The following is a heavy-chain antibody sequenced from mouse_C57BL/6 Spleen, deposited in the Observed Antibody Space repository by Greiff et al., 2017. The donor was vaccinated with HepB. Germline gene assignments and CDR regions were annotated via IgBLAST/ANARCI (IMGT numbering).Heavy chain of an antibody. V-gene: IGHV1-42*01. CDR1: GYSFTGYY. J-gene: IGHJ3*01. CDR2: INPSTGGT. CDR3: AVYYGNYLFAY. Sequence: EVQVVESGPELVKPGASVKISCKASGYSFTGYYMNWVKQSPEKSLEWIGEINPSTGGTTYNQKFKAKATLTVDKSSSTAYMQLKSLTSEDSAVYYCAVYYGNYLFAYWGQGTLVTVSA. D-gene: IGHD2-1*01.